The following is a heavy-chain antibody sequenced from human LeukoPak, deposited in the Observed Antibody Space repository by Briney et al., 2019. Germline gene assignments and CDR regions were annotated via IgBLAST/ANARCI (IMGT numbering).Heavy chain of an antibody. CDR2: ISGSGGST. V-gene: IGHV3-23*01. CDR1: GFTFSSYA. Sequence: GGSLRLSCAASGFTFSSYAMSWVRQAPGKGLEWVSAISGSGGSTYYADSVKGRFTISRDNSKNTLYLQMNSLRAEDTAVYYCAKDWVNCYGSGSYLDYWGQGTLVTVSS. CDR3: AKDWVNCYGSGSYLDY. D-gene: IGHD3-10*01. J-gene: IGHJ4*02.